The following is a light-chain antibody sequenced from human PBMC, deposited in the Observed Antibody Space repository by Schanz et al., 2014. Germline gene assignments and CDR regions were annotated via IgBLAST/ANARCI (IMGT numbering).Light chain of an antibody. Sequence: QTVVTQEPSFSVSPGGTVTLTCGLSSGSVSTSYYPSWYQQTPGQAPRTLIYSTNTRSSGVPERFSGSILGNKAALTITGXQADDESDYYCVLYMGSFPWVFGGGTFLTVL. CDR2: STN. CDR3: VLYMGSFPWV. V-gene: IGLV8-61*01. CDR1: SGSVSTSYY. J-gene: IGLJ3*02.